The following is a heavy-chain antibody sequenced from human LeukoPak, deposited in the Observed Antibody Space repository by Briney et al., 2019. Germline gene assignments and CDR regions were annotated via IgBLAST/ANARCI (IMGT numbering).Heavy chain of an antibody. V-gene: IGHV1-69*04. D-gene: IGHD6-13*01. J-gene: IGHJ3*02. Sequence: ASVKVSRKASGGTFSSYAISWVRQAPGQGLEWMGRIIPILGIANYAQKFQGRATITADKSTSTAYMELSSLGSEDTAVYYCAGGPLAAAGTLAFDIWGQGTMVTVSS. CDR3: AGGPLAAAGTLAFDI. CDR1: GGTFSSYA. CDR2: IIPILGIA.